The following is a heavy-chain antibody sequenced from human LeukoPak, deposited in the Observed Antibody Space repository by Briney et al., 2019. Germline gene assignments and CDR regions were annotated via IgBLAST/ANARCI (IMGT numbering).Heavy chain of an antibody. Sequence: SVKVSCKASGYTFTGYYMHWVRQAPGQGLEWMGGIIPIFGTANYAQKFQGRVTITADESTSTAYMELSSLRSEDTAVYYCARDWARDGYNSFGYWGQGTLVTVSS. D-gene: IGHD5-24*01. V-gene: IGHV1-69*13. CDR2: IIPIFGTA. CDR3: ARDWARDGYNSFGY. J-gene: IGHJ4*02. CDR1: GYTFTGYY.